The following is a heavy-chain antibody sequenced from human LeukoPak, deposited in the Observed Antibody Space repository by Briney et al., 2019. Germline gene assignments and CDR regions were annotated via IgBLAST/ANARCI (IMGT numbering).Heavy chain of an antibody. J-gene: IGHJ4*02. CDR3: ARGVSSSWYSQVDY. V-gene: IGHV3-30*04. Sequence: GGSPRLSCAASGFTFSSYAMHWVRRAPGKGLEWVAVISYDGSNKYYADSVKGRFTISRDNFKNTLYLQMNSLRAEDTAVYYCARGVSSSWYSQVDYWGQGTLVTVSS. D-gene: IGHD6-13*01. CDR1: GFTFSSYA. CDR2: ISYDGSNK.